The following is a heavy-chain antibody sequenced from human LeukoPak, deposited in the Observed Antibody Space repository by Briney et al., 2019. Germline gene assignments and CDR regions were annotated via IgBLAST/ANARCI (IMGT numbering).Heavy chain of an antibody. CDR3: ARDPEGYSYGAHFDY. J-gene: IGHJ4*02. V-gene: IGHV3-21*01. D-gene: IGHD5-18*01. Sequence: GGSLRLSCAASGFTFSSYSMNWVRQAPGKGLEWVSSISSSSSYIYYADSVKGRFTISRDNAKNSLYLQMTSLRAEDTAVYYCARDPEGYSYGAHFDYWGQGTLVTVSS. CDR2: ISSSSSYI. CDR1: GFTFSSYS.